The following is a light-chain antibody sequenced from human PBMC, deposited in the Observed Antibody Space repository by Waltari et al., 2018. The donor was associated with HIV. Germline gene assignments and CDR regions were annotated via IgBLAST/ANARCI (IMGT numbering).Light chain of an antibody. V-gene: IGKV3-15*01. Sequence: EIVMTQSPATLSVSPGEKATLSCRASQNVNNNLAWYQQKPGQAPRLLIYGASTRATGIPDRFSGSGSGTEFTLTISSLQSEDFVLYYCRQYNNWPPLSFGGGTKVEFK. J-gene: IGKJ4*01. CDR2: GAS. CDR3: RQYNNWPPLS. CDR1: QNVNNN.